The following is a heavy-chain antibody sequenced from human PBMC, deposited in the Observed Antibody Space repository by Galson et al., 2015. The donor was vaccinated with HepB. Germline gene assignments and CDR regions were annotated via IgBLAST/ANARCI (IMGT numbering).Heavy chain of an antibody. CDR2: TYYRSKWYN. J-gene: IGHJ3*02. CDR1: GDSVSSNSAA. CDR3: ARAEYYYDSSGYFVEVLLDAFDI. V-gene: IGHV6-1*01. Sequence: CAISGDSVSSNSAAWNWIRQSPSRGLEWLGRTYYRSKWYNDYAVSVKSRITINPDTSKNQFSLQLNSVTPEDTAVYYCARAEYYYDSSGYFVEVLLDAFDIWGQGTMVTVSS. D-gene: IGHD3-22*01.